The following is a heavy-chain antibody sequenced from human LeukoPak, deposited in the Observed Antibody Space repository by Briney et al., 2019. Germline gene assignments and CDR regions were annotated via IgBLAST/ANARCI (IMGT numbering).Heavy chain of an antibody. CDR1: GGSMSSSNYY. CDR2: IYDSEST. J-gene: IGHJ4*02. Sequence: PSETLSLTCTVSGGSMSSSNYYWGWIRQPPGKGLEWIGSIYDSESTYYNPSLKSRVTISVDTPKRQFSLKLSSVTATDTAVYYCARHSRMTTAVFDYWGQGTLVTVSS. V-gene: IGHV4-39*01. D-gene: IGHD4-23*01. CDR3: ARHSRMTTAVFDY.